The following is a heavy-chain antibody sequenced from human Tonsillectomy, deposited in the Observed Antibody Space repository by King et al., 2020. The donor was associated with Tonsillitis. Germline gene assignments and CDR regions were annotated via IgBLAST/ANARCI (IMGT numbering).Heavy chain of an antibody. V-gene: IGHV1-2*02. CDR1: GYTFTGYY. J-gene: IGHJ6*02. D-gene: IGHD3-22*01. Sequence: MQLVQSGAEVKKPGASVKVSCKASGYTFTGYYMHWVRQAPGQGLEWMGWINPNSGGTNYAQKFQGRVTMTRDTSISTAYMELSRLRSDDTAVYYCASLSGLYYDSSGYYWDGMDVWGQGTTVTVSS. CDR2: INPNSGGT. CDR3: ASLSGLYYDSSGYYWDGMDV.